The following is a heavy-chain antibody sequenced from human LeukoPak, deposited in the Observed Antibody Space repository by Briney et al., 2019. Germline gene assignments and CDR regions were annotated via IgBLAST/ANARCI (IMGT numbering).Heavy chain of an antibody. CDR2: NNNDERNT. Sequence: PGGSLRLSCAASGFSFCINLVHWVRQVPGKGLVWVSRNNNDERNTNYEDSVKSRFTMSRDNAKNTLYLQMNSLRAEDTAVYYCARDKGYASDIWGQGTMVTVSS. V-gene: IGHV3-74*01. CDR3: ARDKGYASDI. CDR1: GFSFCINL. J-gene: IGHJ3*02.